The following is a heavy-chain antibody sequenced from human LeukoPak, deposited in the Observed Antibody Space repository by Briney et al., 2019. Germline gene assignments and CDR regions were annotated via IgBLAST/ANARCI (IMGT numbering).Heavy chain of an antibody. V-gene: IGHV1-18*01. CDR3: ARGYDYGDYVGDFDY. CDR2: ITTYNGNT. Sequence: ASVKVSCKASGYTFTNYPISWVRQAPGQGLEWMGWITTYNGNTNYARKLQGRVTMTTDTSTRTAYMDLRGLRSDDTAVYYCARGYDYGDYVGDFDYWGQGTLVTASS. D-gene: IGHD4-17*01. CDR1: GYTFTNYP. J-gene: IGHJ4*02.